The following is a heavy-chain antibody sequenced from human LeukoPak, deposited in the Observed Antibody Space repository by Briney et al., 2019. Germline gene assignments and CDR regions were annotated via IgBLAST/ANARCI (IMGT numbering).Heavy chain of an antibody. J-gene: IGHJ4*02. CDR3: AKDRLREYYFDY. Sequence: PGGSLRLSCAASGFTLSSYAMSWVRQAPGKGLEWVSAISGSGGSTYYADSVKGRFTISRDKSKNTLYLQMNSLRAEDTAVYYCAKDRLREYYFDYWGQGTLVTVSS. CDR2: ISGSGGST. D-gene: IGHD2-21*02. CDR1: GFTLSSYA. V-gene: IGHV3-23*01.